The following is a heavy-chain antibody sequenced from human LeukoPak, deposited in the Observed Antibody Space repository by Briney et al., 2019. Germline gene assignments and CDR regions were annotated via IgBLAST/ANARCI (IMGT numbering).Heavy chain of an antibody. CDR1: GFTFSSYS. J-gene: IGHJ4*02. V-gene: IGHV3-48*02. CDR3: AGARYSSSWYSDY. CDR2: ISSSSSTI. D-gene: IGHD6-13*01. Sequence: PGGSLRLSCAASGFTFSSYSMNWVRQAPGKGLEWVSYISSSSSTIYYADSVKGRFTISRDNAKNSLYLQMNSLRDEDTAVYYCAGARYSSSWYSDYWGQGTLVTVSS.